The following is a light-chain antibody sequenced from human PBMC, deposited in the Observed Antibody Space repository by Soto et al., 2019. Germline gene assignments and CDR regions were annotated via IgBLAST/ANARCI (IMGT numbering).Light chain of an antibody. Sequence: QSVLTQPPSVSGAPGQRVTISCTGCSSNIGAGFDVHWYQQLPGTAPKLLISGNTNRPSGVPDRFSGSKSGTSASLAITGLQAEDEADYYCQSYDNTLSGWVFGGGTKLTVL. J-gene: IGLJ3*02. CDR2: GNT. CDR3: QSYDNTLSGWV. V-gene: IGLV1-40*01. CDR1: SSNIGAGFD.